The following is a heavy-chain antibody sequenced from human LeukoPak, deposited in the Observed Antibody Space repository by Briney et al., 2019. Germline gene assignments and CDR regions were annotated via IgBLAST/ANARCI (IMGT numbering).Heavy chain of an antibody. CDR3: ARDNGENYHTAFDY. D-gene: IGHD2-8*01. CDR2: IHGDGRTT. CDR1: GLTFSSYW. J-gene: IGHJ4*02. V-gene: IGHV3-74*01. Sequence: GGSLRLSCAASGLTFSSYWMNWVRQVPGKGLVWVSRIHGDGRTTTYADSVKGRFTISRDNAKNTLYLQMNSLRAEDTAVYYCARDNGENYHTAFDYWGQGTLVTVSS.